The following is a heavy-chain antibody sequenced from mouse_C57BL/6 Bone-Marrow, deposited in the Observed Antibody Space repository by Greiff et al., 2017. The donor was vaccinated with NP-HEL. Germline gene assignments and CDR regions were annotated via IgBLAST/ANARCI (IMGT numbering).Heavy chain of an antibody. CDR1: GFTFSDYY. J-gene: IGHJ3*01. CDR3: ARLLYYYGSSPWFAY. D-gene: IGHD1-1*01. V-gene: IGHV5-12*01. Sequence: EVKLVESGGGLVQPGGSLKLSCAASGFTFSDYYMYWVRQTPEKRLEWVAYISNGGGSTYYPDTVKGRFTISRDNAKNTLYLQMSRLKSEDTAMYYCARLLYYYGSSPWFAYWGQGTLVTVSA. CDR2: ISNGGGST.